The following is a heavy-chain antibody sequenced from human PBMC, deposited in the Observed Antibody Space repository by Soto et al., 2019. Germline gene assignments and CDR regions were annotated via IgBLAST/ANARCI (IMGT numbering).Heavy chain of an antibody. D-gene: IGHD5-18*01. CDR2: IYYSGST. CDR3: ARSGYSYGPNPLLY. CDR1: GGSISSGGYY. Sequence: SVTLSLTCTVSGGSISSGGYYWSWIRQHPGKGLEWIGYIYYSGSTYYNPSLKSRVTISVDTSKNQFSLKLSSVTAADTAVYYCARSGYSYGPNPLLYWGQGTLVTV. V-gene: IGHV4-31*03. J-gene: IGHJ4*02.